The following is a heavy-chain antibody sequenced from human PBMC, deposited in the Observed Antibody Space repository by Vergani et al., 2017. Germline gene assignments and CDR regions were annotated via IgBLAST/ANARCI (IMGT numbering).Heavy chain of an antibody. CDR2: INHSGST. V-gene: IGHV4-34*01. Sequence: QVQLQQWGAGLLKPSETLSLTCAVYGGSFSGYYWSWIRQPPGKGLEWIGEINHSGSTNYKPSLKSRVTISVDTSKNQFSLKLSSVTAADTAVYYCARXGIITIFGVVIILDAFDIWGQGTMVTVSS. CDR1: GGSFSGYY. CDR3: ARXGIITIFGVVIILDAFDI. D-gene: IGHD3-3*01. J-gene: IGHJ3*02.